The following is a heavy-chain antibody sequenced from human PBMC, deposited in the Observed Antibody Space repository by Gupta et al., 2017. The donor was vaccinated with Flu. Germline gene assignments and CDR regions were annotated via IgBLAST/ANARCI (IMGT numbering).Heavy chain of an antibody. D-gene: IGHD1-26*01. CDR1: GFTFSSYG. CDR3: ARDSIVGAQRGYFDY. CDR2: IWYDGSNK. V-gene: IGHV3-33*01. Sequence: QVQLVESGGGVVQPGRSLRLSCPASGFTFSSYGMHWVRQAPGKGLEWGAVIWYDGSNKYYADSVKGRFTISRDNSKNTLYLQTNSRRAEDTAVYYCARDSIVGAQRGYFDYWGQGTLVTVSS. J-gene: IGHJ4*02.